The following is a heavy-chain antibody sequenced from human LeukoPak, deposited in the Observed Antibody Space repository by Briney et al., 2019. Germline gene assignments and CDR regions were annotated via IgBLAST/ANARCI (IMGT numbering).Heavy chain of an antibody. CDR1: GFTFSSYA. D-gene: IGHD3-3*01. Sequence: PGGSLRLSCATSGFTFSSYAMIWVRQAPGKGLEWVSGISDSGGSTYYADSVKGRFTISRDNSKSTLYLQMSSLRAEDTAVYYCAKSAYDFWSSFDYWGQGTLVTVSP. V-gene: IGHV3-23*01. CDR2: ISDSGGST. J-gene: IGHJ4*02. CDR3: AKSAYDFWSSFDY.